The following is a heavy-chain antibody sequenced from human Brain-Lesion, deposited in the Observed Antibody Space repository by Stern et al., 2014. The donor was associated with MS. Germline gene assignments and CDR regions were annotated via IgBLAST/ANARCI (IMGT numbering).Heavy chain of an antibody. Sequence: VHLVESGPGLVKPSQTLSLTCTVSGGSISSGDNYWSWIRQPPGKDPEWIGYIHYSGGTYFNPSLKSRATISADTSKNQFSLKLNSMTAADTAVYYCARVPDYGDAFFDYWGQGILVTVSS. J-gene: IGHJ4*02. D-gene: IGHD4-17*01. V-gene: IGHV4-30-4*01. CDR3: ARVPDYGDAFFDY. CDR2: IHYSGGT. CDR1: GGSISSGDNY.